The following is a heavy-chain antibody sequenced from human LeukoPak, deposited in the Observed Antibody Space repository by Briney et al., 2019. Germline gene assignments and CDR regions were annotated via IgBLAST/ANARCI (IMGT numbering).Heavy chain of an antibody. V-gene: IGHV4-39*01. J-gene: IGHJ5*02. CDR3: ARHAAVAPFDP. D-gene: IGHD6-19*01. CDR1: GGSISSNSHY. Sequence: SETLSLTCTVSGGSISSNSHYWGWIRQPPGKGLEWIGSIYYRGNTHYNPSLKSRVTISVDTSKNQFSLKLSSVTAADTAVYSCARHAAVAPFDPWGQGTLVTVSS. CDR2: IYYRGNT.